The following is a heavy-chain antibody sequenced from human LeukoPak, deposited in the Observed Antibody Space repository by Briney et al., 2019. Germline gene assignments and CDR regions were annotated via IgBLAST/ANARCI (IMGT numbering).Heavy chain of an antibody. D-gene: IGHD5-18*01. V-gene: IGHV4-59*01. CDR3: AGFTRGYSYGTGAFDM. CDR1: GGSISSYY. J-gene: IGHJ3*02. CDR2: IYYSGST. Sequence: PSETLSLTCTVSGGSISSYYWSWIRQPPGKGLEWIGYIYYSGSTNYNPSLKSRVTISVDTSKNQLSLKLSSVTAADTAVYYCAGFTRGYSYGTGAFDMWGQGTMVTVSS.